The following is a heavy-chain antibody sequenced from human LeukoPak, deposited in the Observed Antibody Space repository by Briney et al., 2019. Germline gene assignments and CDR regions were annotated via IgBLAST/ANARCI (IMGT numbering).Heavy chain of an antibody. CDR1: GYTLTELS. CDR2: FDPEDGET. V-gene: IGHV1-24*01. Sequence: ASVKVSCKVSGYTLTELSMHWVRQAPGKGLEWMGGFDPEDGETIYAQKFQGRVTMTEDTSTDTAYMELSSLRSEDTAVYYCATFGSYPLGFVVWGQGTLVTVSS. D-gene: IGHD1-26*01. J-gene: IGHJ4*02. CDR3: ATFGSYPLGFVV.